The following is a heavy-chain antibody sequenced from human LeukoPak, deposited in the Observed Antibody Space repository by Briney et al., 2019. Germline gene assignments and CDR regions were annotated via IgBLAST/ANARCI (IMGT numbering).Heavy chain of an antibody. J-gene: IGHJ6*02. CDR2: IKQDGSEK. V-gene: IGHV3-7*04. CDR3: ARDPMGTNYYYGMDV. CDR1: GFTFSSSW. Sequence: GGSLRRSCAASGFTFSSSWMSWVRQAPGKGLEWVANIKQDGSEKYYVDSVKGRFTISRDKAKNSLYLQMNSLRAEDTAVYYCARDPMGTNYYYGMDVWGQGTTVTVSS. D-gene: IGHD1-14*01.